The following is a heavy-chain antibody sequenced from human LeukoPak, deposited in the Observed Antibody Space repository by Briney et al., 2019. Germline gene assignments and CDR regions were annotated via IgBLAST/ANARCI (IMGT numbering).Heavy chain of an antibody. CDR2: ISSSSSYI. CDR3: ARDRLYYYGSGSYSSF. D-gene: IGHD3-10*01. V-gene: IGHV3-21*01. CDR1: GFTFSSYS. J-gene: IGHJ4*02. Sequence: GGSLRLSCAASGFTFSSYSMNSVRQAPGKGLEWVSSISSSSSYIYYADSVKGRFTISRDNAKNSLYLQMNSLRAEDTAVYYCARDRLYYYGSGSYSSFWGQGTLVTVSS.